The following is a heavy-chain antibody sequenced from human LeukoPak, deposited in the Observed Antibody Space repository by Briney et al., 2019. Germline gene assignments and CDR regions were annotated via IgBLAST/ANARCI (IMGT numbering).Heavy chain of an antibody. D-gene: IGHD1-26*01. V-gene: IGHV4-59*01. J-gene: IGHJ4*02. CDR3: ARHGGSYTFDL. Sequence: PSETLSLTCTVSGGSMSTYYWSWIRQPPGKGLELIGYMYDSGSTNYNPSLKSRVTISVDTSKNQFSLRLSAVTAADTAVYYCARHGGSYTFDLWGQGALVTVSS. CDR1: GGSMSTYY. CDR2: MYDSGST.